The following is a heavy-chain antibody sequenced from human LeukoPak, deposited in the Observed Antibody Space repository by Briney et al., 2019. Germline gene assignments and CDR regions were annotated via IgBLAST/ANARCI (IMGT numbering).Heavy chain of an antibody. V-gene: IGHV3-30*02. CDR2: IRFDGSNK. D-gene: IGHD3-22*01. CDR3: ANEERSHYYDSSGYLTGY. J-gene: IGHJ4*02. CDR1: GFTFSSYG. Sequence: GGSLRLSYAASGFTFSSYGMHWVRQAPGKGLEWVAFIRFDGSNKYYADSVKGRFTISRDNSKNTLYLQMNSLRAEDTAVYYCANEERSHYYDSSGYLTGYWGQGTLVTVSS.